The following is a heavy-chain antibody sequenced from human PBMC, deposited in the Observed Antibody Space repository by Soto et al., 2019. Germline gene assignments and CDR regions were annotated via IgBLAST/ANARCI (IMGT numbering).Heavy chain of an antibody. V-gene: IGHV3-7*03. Sequence: GGSLRLSCAASGFTFSVYYMTWVRQAPGKGLEWVASIKNDGSEQYYVDSVKGRFTISRDNAKNSVYLQMNSLRAGDTALYYCSRENWFQDYWGQGTLVTVSS. CDR1: GFTFSVYY. CDR2: IKNDGSEQ. D-gene: IGHD3-10*01. J-gene: IGHJ4*02. CDR3: SRENWFQDY.